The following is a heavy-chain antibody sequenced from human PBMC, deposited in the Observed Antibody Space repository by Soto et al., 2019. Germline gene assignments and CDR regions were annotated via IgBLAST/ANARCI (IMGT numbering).Heavy chain of an antibody. V-gene: IGHV3-7*03. Sequence: GGSLRLSCAASGFTFSVYYMTWVRQAPGKGLEWVASIKNDGSEQYYVDSVKGRFTISRDNAKNSVYLQMNSLRAGDTALYYCSRENWFQDYWGQGTLVTVSS. CDR1: GFTFSVYY. CDR2: IKNDGSEQ. D-gene: IGHD3-10*01. J-gene: IGHJ4*02. CDR3: SRENWFQDY.